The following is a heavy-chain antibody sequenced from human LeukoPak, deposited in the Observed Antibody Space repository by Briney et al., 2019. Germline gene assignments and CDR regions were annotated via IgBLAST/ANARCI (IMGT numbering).Heavy chain of an antibody. CDR1: GGSISSGSYY. Sequence: PSQTLSLTCTVSGGSISSGSYYWSWIRQPAGKGLEWIGRIYTSGSTNYNPSFKSRVTISVDTSKNQFSLKLSSVTAADTAVYYCARGRPFDIWGQGTMVTVSS. V-gene: IGHV4-61*02. J-gene: IGHJ3*02. CDR2: IYTSGST. CDR3: ARGRPFDI.